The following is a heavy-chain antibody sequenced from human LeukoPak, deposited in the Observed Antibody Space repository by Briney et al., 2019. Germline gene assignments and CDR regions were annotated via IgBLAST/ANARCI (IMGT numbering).Heavy chain of an antibody. D-gene: IGHD3-22*01. CDR3: ARTYYYDSSGYYYAGY. Sequence: SETLSLTCTVSGGSISSSSYYWGWIRQPPGKGLEWIGSIYHSGSTYYNPSLKSRVTISVDTSKNQFSLKLSSVTAADTAVYYCARTYYYDSSGYYYAGYWGQGTLVTVSS. CDR1: GGSISSSSYY. V-gene: IGHV4-39*07. CDR2: IYHSGST. J-gene: IGHJ4*02.